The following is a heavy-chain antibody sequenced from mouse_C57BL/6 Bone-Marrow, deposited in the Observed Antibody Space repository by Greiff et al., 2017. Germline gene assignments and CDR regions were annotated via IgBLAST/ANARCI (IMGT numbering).Heavy chain of an antibody. CDR3: TTSTLLLLRSRWYFDV. CDR2: IDPEDGDT. V-gene: IGHV14-1*01. J-gene: IGHJ1*03. D-gene: IGHD1-1*01. Sequence: VQLQQSGAELVRPGASVKLSCTASGFNIKDYHMHWVKQRPEQGLEWIGRIDPEDGDTEYAPKFQGKDTMTADTSSNTAYLQLSSLTSEDTAVYYCTTSTLLLLRSRWYFDVWGTGTTVTVSS. CDR1: GFNIKDYH.